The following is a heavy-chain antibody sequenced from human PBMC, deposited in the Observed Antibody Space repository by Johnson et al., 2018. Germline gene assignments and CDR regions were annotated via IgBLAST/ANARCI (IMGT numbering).Heavy chain of an antibody. CDR2: ISWDGSST. CDR1: GFTFDDHT. V-gene: IGHV3-43*01. J-gene: IGHJ6*03. D-gene: IGHD4-11*01. CDR3: AKGDYPKSDFFYNYYYMDV. Sequence: EVQLVESGGVVVQPGGSLRLSCVGSGFTFDDHTMQWVRQAPGKGLEWVSFISWDGSSTYYADSVKGRFTISRDNSKNSLYLQMNSLRAEDTALYYCAKGDYPKSDFFYNYYYMDVWGKGTSVTVSS.